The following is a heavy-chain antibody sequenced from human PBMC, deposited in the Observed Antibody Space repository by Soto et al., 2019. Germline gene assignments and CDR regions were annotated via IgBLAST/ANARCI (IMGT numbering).Heavy chain of an antibody. D-gene: IGHD6-19*01. Sequence: GGSLRLSCAASGFTFSSYSMNWVRQAPGKGLEWVSSISSSSSYIYYADSVKGRFTISRDNAKNSLYLQMNSLRAEDTAVYYCARGGGVGSGFDYWGQGTLVTVSS. V-gene: IGHV3-21*01. CDR2: ISSSSSYI. CDR3: ARGGGVGSGFDY. CDR1: GFTFSSYS. J-gene: IGHJ4*02.